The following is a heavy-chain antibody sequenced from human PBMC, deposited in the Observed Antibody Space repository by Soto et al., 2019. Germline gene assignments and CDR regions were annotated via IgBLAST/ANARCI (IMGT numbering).Heavy chain of an antibody. Sequence: PGGSLRLSCAASGFTFSSYAMSWVRQAPGKGLEWVSAISGSGGSTYYADSVKGRFTISRDNSKNTLYLQMNSLRAEDTAVYYCAKDVGPLGFGYYMDVWGKGTTVTVSS. CDR3: AKDVGPLGFGYYMDV. CDR2: ISGSGGST. D-gene: IGHD3-3*01. V-gene: IGHV3-23*01. J-gene: IGHJ6*03. CDR1: GFTFSSYA.